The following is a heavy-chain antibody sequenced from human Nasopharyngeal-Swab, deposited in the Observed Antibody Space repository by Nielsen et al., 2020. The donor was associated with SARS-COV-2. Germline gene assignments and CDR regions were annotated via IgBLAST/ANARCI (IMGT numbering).Heavy chain of an antibody. J-gene: IGHJ4*02. CDR3: ARILSGNDRYYFDY. CDR2: INPNSGGT. V-gene: IGHV1-2*06. D-gene: IGHD5-12*01. Sequence: WVRQAPGQGLEWMGRINPNSGGTNYAQKFQGRVTMTRDTSISTAYMELSRLRSDDTAVYYCARILSGNDRYYFDYWGQGTLVTVSS.